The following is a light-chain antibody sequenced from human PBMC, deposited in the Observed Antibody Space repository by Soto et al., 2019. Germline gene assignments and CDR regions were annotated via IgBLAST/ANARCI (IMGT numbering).Light chain of an antibody. J-gene: IGLJ2*01. CDR1: SSDVGDYDY. V-gene: IGLV2-8*01. Sequence: QSVLTQPPSASGSPGQSVTISCTGTSSDVGDYDYVSWYQQHPGKAPKLMIYEVSKRPSGVPDRFSGSKSGNTASLTVSGLQTEDEADYYCSSYGGFNNVLFGGGTKVTVL. CDR2: EVS. CDR3: SSYGGFNNVL.